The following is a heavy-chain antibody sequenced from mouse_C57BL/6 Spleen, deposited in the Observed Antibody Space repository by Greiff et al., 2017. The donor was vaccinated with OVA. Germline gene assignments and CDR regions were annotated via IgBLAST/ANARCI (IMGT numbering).Heavy chain of an antibody. CDR3: ARGNWDGLYAMDY. CDR2: IYPGSGST. Sequence: VQLQQPGAELVKPGASVKMSCKASGYTFTSYWITWVKQRPGQGLEWIGDIYPGSGSTNYNEKFKSKATLTVDTSSSTAYMQLSSLTSEDSAVYYCARGNWDGLYAMDYWGQGTSVTVSS. CDR1: GYTFTSYW. V-gene: IGHV1-55*01. D-gene: IGHD4-1*01. J-gene: IGHJ4*01.